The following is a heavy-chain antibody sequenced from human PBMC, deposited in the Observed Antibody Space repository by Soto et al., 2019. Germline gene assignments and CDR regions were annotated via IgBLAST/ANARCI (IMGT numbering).Heavy chain of an antibody. CDR1: GGTFSSYT. D-gene: IGHD3-16*01. J-gene: IGHJ6*03. CDR2: IIPILGIA. V-gene: IGHV1-69*02. Sequence: GASVKVSCKASGGTFSSYTISWVRQAPGQGLEWMGRIIPILGIANYAQKFQGRVTITADKSTSTAYMELSSLRSEDTAVYYCARVFYPETPPGGGYYYYMDVWGKGTTVTVSS. CDR3: ARVFYPETPPGGGYYYYMDV.